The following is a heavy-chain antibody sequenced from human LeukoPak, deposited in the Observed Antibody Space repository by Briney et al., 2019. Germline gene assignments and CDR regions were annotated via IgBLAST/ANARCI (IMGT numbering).Heavy chain of an antibody. V-gene: IGHV1-46*01. J-gene: IGHJ6*02. CDR2: XXXSGGST. Sequence: XAXGQGXXXXXXXXXSGGSTTYKQKFQGRLTMTRDTSTSTVYMEVNSLRSEDTAVYYCARNYDFWSGSYTGYYGMDVWGQGTTVTVSS. D-gene: IGHD3-3*01. CDR3: ARNYDFWSGSYTGYYGMDV.